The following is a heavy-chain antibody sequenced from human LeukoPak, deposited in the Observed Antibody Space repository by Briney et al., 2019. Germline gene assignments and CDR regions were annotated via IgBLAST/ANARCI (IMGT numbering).Heavy chain of an antibody. CDR1: GGSFSGYY. J-gene: IGHJ6*02. D-gene: IGHD2-2*03. CDR3: ARDGYCSSTSCRPPLRYYYGMDV. V-gene: IGHV4-4*07. CDR2: IYTSGST. Sequence: SETLSLTCAVSGGSFSGYYWSWIRQPAGKGLEWIGRIYTSGSTNYNPSLKSRVTMSVDTSKNQFSLKLSSVTAADTAVYYCARDGYCSSTSCRPPLRYYYGMDVWGQGTTVTVSS.